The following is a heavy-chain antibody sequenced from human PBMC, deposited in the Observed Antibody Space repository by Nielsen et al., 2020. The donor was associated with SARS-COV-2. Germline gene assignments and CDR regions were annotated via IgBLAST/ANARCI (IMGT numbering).Heavy chain of an antibody. Sequence: GESLKISCAASGFTFSSYSMNWVRQAPGKGLEWVSSISSSSSYIYYADSVKGRFTISRDNAKNSLYLQMNSLRAEDTAVYYCARDGTYCSSTSCPGGMDVWGQGTTVTVSS. D-gene: IGHD2-2*01. V-gene: IGHV3-21*04. CDR2: ISSSSSYI. CDR3: ARDGTYCSSTSCPGGMDV. CDR1: GFTFSSYS. J-gene: IGHJ6*02.